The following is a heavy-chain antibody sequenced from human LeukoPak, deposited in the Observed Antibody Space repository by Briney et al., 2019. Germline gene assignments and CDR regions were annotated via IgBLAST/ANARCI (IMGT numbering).Heavy chain of an antibody. Sequence: ASVKVSCKVSGYTFTDYYMQWVQQAPGKALEWIGLVEPEDGETIYAEKFQGRVTITADTSTDTAYMELSSLRSEDTAVYYCATQGYDSSGTGGPGAVDIWGQGTMVTVSS. V-gene: IGHV1-69-2*01. D-gene: IGHD3-22*01. J-gene: IGHJ3*02. CDR1: GYTFTDYY. CDR3: ATQGYDSSGTGGPGAVDI. CDR2: VEPEDGET.